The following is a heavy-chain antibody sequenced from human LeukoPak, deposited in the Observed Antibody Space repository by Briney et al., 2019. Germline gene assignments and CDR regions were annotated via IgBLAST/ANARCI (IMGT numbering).Heavy chain of an antibody. CDR1: GFTFDDYA. CDR3: AKGRSGYYYGSGPLDS. Sequence: PGGSLRLSCAGSGFTFDDYAMHWVRQAPGKGLEWVSGISWYSGNIGYADSVKGRFIVSRDNAKNSLYLQMNSLRDEDMALYYCAKGRSGYYYGSGPLDSWGQGTLVTVSS. J-gene: IGHJ4*02. D-gene: IGHD3-10*01. CDR2: ISWYSGNI. V-gene: IGHV3-9*03.